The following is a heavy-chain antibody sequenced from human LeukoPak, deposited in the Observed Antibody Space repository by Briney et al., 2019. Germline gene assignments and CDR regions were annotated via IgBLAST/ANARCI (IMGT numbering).Heavy chain of an antibody. CDR3: ARGTTDGLYSSSSPFDY. CDR1: GGSISSGGYY. Sequence: PSETLSLTCTVSGGSISSGGYYWSWIRQHPGKGLEWIGYIYYSGSTNYNPSLKSRVTISVDTSKNQFSLKLSSVTAADTAVYYCARGTTDGLYSSSSPFDYWGQGTLVTVSS. V-gene: IGHV4-61*08. J-gene: IGHJ4*02. CDR2: IYYSGST. D-gene: IGHD6-6*01.